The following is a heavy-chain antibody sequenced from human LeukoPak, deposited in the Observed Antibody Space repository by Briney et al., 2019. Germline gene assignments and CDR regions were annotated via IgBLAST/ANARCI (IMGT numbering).Heavy chain of an antibody. V-gene: IGHV1-2*02. CDR3: ARTATVVVVAGDFDY. Sequence: ASVNDSCKASGYTFTGYYMHWVRQAPGQGLEWMGWINPNSGGTNYAQKFQGRVTMTRDTSISTAYMELSRLRSDDTAVYYCARTATVVVVAGDFDYWGHGNPVTVSS. CDR2: INPNSGGT. CDR1: GYTFTGYY. J-gene: IGHJ4*01. D-gene: IGHD2-15*01.